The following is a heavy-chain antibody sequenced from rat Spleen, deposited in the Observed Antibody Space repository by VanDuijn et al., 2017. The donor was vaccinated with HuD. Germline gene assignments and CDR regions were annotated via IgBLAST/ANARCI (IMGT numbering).Heavy chain of an antibody. V-gene: IGHV5S13*01. CDR1: GFTFSNYG. CDR3: ANNIGTTDY. Sequence: EVQLVESGGGLVQPGRSLKLSCAASGFTFSNYGMAWVRQAPVKGLEWVSSISTDGTSVYYLDSVKGRFTISRDNAENTVYLQMNSLRSEDTATYYCANNIGTTDYWGQGVMVTVSS. J-gene: IGHJ2*01. D-gene: IGHD1-5*01. CDR2: ISTDGTSV.